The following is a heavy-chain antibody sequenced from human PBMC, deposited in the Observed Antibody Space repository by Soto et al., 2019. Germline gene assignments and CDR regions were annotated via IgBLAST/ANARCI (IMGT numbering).Heavy chain of an antibody. CDR2: ISSSGSTI. CDR1: GFTFSDYY. J-gene: IGHJ6*03. D-gene: IGHD3-16*02. V-gene: IGHV3-11*01. CDR3: ARLDLGELSLTLNYYYYYYMDV. Sequence: PGGSLRLSCAASGFTFSDYYMSWIRQAPGKGLEWVSYISSSGSTIYYADSVKGRFTISRDNAKNSLYLQMNSLRSEDTAVYYCARLDLGELSLTLNYYYYYYMDVWGKGTTVTVSS.